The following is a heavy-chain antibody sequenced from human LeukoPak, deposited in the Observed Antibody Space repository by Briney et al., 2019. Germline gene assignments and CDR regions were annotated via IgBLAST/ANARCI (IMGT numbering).Heavy chain of an antibody. V-gene: IGHV3-23*01. J-gene: IGHJ4*02. D-gene: IGHD1-26*01. Sequence: PGGSLRLSCAASGFTFSSYAMNWVRQAPGKGLEWVSCISGSGINTYYAESVKGRFTISRDNSKNTLYLQMNSLRAEDTAVYYCAKAANEWELLAGYFDYWGQGTLVTVSS. CDR3: AKAANEWELLAGYFDY. CDR2: ISGSGINT. CDR1: GFTFSSYA.